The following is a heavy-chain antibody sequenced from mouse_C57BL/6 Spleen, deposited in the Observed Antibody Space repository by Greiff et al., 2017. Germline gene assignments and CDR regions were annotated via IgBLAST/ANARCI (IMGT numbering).Heavy chain of an antibody. J-gene: IGHJ4*01. CDR2: ILPGSGST. D-gene: IGHD2-4*01. CDR3: ARRHLYYDYDYYAMDY. Sequence: QVQLKQSGAELMKPGASVKLSCKATGYTFTGYWIEWVKQRPGHGLEWIGEILPGSGSTNYNEKFKGKATFTADTSSNTAYMQLSSLTTEDSAIYYCARRHLYYDYDYYAMDYWGQGTSVTVSS. CDR1: GYTFTGYW. V-gene: IGHV1-9*01.